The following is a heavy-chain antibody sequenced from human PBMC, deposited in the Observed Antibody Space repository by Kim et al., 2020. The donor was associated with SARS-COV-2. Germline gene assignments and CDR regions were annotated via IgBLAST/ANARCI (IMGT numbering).Heavy chain of an antibody. CDR2: IYYSGST. CDR1: GGSISSYY. V-gene: IGHV4-59*08. Sequence: SETLSLTCTVSGGSISSYYWSWIRQPPGKGLEWIGYIYYSGSTNYNPSLKSRVTISVDTSKNQFSLKLSSVTAADTAVYYCARGPDSGWYRRGLDYLGQG. CDR3: ARGPDSGWYRRGLDY. D-gene: IGHD6-19*01. J-gene: IGHJ4*02.